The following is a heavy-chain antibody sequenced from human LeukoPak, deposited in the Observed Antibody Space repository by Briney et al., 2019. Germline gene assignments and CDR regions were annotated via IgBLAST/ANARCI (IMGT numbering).Heavy chain of an antibody. J-gene: IGHJ6*02. Sequence: GRSLRLSCAASGFTFSSYAMHWVRQAPGKGLEWVAVISYDGSDKYYADSVKGRFTISRDNSKNTLYLQMNSLRAEDTAVYYCARAQRSSSSNYYYGMDVWGQVTTVTVSS. CDR1: GFTFSSYA. CDR3: ARAQRSSSSNYYYGMDV. CDR2: ISYDGSDK. V-gene: IGHV3-30-3*01. D-gene: IGHD6-6*01.